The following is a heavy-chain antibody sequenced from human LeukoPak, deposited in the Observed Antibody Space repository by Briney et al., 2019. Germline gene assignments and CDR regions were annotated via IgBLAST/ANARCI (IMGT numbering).Heavy chain of an antibody. CDR1: GFTFSSYA. Sequence: GGSLILSCAASGFTFSSYAMHWVRQAPGKGLEWVAVISYDGSNKYYADSVKGRFTISRDNSKNTLYLQMNSLRAEDTAVYYCAKGQYSSGGPALNWGQGTLVTVSS. V-gene: IGHV3-30*04. D-gene: IGHD6-19*01. CDR2: ISYDGSNK. J-gene: IGHJ4*02. CDR3: AKGQYSSGGPALN.